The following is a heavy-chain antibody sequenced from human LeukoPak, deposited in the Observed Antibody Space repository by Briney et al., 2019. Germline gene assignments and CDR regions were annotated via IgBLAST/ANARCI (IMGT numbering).Heavy chain of an antibody. CDR3: GRAGSGSYNSFDY. J-gene: IGHJ4*02. V-gene: IGHV3-48*03. Sequence: GGSLRLSCAASGFTFSSYEMNWVRQAPGKGLEWVSYISSSGSTIYYADSVKGRFTISRDNGKNTLYLQMNSLRVEDTAVYYCGRAGSGSYNSFDYWGQGTPVTVSS. D-gene: IGHD6-19*01. CDR1: GFTFSSYE. CDR2: ISSSGSTI.